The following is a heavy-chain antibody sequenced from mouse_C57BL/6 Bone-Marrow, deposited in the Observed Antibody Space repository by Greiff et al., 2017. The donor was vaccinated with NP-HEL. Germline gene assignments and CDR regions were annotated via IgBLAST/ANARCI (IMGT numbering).Heavy chain of an antibody. CDR3: ARDQDSSGSWDY. V-gene: IGHV3-6*01. CDR1: GYSITSGYY. Sequence: EVKLMESGPGLVKPSQSLSLTCSVTGYSITSGYYWNWIRQFPGNKLEWMGYISYDGSNNYNPSLKNRISITRDTSKNQFFLKLNSVTTEDTATYYCARDQDSSGSWDYWGQGTTLTVSS. D-gene: IGHD3-2*02. J-gene: IGHJ2*01. CDR2: ISYDGSN.